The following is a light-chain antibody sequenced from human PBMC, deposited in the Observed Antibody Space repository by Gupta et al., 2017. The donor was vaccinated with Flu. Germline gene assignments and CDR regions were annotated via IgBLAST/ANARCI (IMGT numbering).Light chain of an antibody. CDR2: EVF. CDR1: SSDVGGYNI. J-gene: IGLJ1*01. CDR3: SSYTASGTLVV. V-gene: IGLV2-14*01. Sequence: QSALTQPASVSGSPGPSVTISCTGTSSDVGGYNIVSWYQQHPGKAPKLLIYEVFNRPSGVSNRFSGSKSDNTASLTISGLQAEDEAEYYCSSYTASGTLVVFGTGTKVTVL.